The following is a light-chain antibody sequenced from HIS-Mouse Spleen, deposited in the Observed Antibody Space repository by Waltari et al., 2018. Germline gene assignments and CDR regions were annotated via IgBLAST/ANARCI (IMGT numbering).Light chain of an antibody. Sequence: SYELTQPPSVSVSPGQTARITCSGDALPKKYAYWYQQKSGQAPVLGIYEDSKRPSGIPERFDGSSSGTMATLTISGAQVEDEADYYCYSTDSSGNHRVFGGGTKLTVL. CDR2: EDS. V-gene: IGLV3-10*01. J-gene: IGLJ2*01. CDR1: ALPKKY. CDR3: YSTDSSGNHRV.